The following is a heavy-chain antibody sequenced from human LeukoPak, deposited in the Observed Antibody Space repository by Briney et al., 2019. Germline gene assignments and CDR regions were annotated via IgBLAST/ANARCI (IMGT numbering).Heavy chain of an antibody. CDR3: AAYYYDSSGYYYEY. CDR2: INWNGGST. J-gene: IGHJ4*02. V-gene: IGHV3-20*01. Sequence: AGGSLRLSCAASGFTFDDYGMSWVRQAPGKGLEWVSGINWNGGSTGYADSVEGRFTISRDNAKNSLYLQMNSLRAEDAALYHCAAYYYDSSGYYYEYWGQGTLVTVSS. D-gene: IGHD3-22*01. CDR1: GFTFDDYG.